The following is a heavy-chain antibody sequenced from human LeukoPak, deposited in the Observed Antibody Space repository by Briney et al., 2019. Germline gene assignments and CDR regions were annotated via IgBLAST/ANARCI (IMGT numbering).Heavy chain of an antibody. D-gene: IGHD3-10*01. CDR1: VFTFTDYY. J-gene: IGHJ4*02. CDR2: ISSRGTVI. V-gene: IGHV3-11*01. CDR3: ARGYNC. Sequence: GGSLRLSCAASVFTFTDYYMRWIRQAPGKGVEWVSYISSRGTVIYYGASAKGRFPISRGHAKKPLYLQINGLRPQAPAGDYLARGYNCWGQGALVTVSS.